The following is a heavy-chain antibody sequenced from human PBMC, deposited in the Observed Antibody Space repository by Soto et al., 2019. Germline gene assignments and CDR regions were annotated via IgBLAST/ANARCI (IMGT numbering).Heavy chain of an antibody. J-gene: IGHJ4*02. CDR3: ARVFGNFWSGYHVDY. Sequence: QVQLQESGPGLVKPSETLSLTCTVSGGSITSNYWTWIRQPPGKGLEWIGHIYYSRSTYYNPSLKSRVSMSVDTSKIQISLNLSSVTPADTAVYYCARVFGNFWSGYHVDYWGQGTPVTVSS. V-gene: IGHV4-59*13. CDR2: IYYSRST. D-gene: IGHD3-3*01. CDR1: GGSITSNY.